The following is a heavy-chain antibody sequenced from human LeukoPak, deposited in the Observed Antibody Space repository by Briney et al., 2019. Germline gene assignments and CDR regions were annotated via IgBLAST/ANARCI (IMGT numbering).Heavy chain of an antibody. D-gene: IGHD3-9*01. CDR3: AKWGDYDILTGYYDPDY. CDR1: GFTFSSYS. CDR2: ISGRDDST. V-gene: IGHV3-23*01. Sequence: GGSLRLCCVASGFTFSSYSMHWVRQAAGKGLEWVSAISGRDDSTYYADSVKGRFTISRDTSKNTLFLQMNRLRAEDTAVYYCAKWGDYDILTGYYDPDYWGQGTLVTVSS. J-gene: IGHJ4*02.